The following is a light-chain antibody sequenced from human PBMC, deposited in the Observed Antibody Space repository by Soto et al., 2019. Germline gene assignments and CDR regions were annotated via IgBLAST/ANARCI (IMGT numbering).Light chain of an antibody. CDR1: SSDVGAYNY. V-gene: IGLV2-8*01. CDR2: EVS. CDR3: TSYAGTYSFFYV. J-gene: IGLJ1*01. Sequence: QSALTQPPSASGSPGQSVTISCTGTSSDVGAYNYVSWYQQLPGIAPKLIIYEVSKRPSGVPDRFSGSKSGNTASLTVSGLQAEDEADYYCTSYAGTYSFFYVFGTGTKVT.